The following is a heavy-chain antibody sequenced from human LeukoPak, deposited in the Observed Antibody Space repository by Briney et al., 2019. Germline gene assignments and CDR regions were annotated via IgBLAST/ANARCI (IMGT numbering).Heavy chain of an antibody. J-gene: IGHJ4*02. D-gene: IGHD3-16*01. CDR2: INPSSGGT. V-gene: IGHV1-2*02. CDR3: ARVRYRLAETYIDY. Sequence: ASVKVSCKASGYTFTSYDINWVRQATGQGLEWMGWINPSSGGTNYAQKFQGRVTMTRDTSISTAYMELSRLRSDDTAVYYCARVRYRLAETYIDYWGQGTLVTVSP. CDR1: GYTFTSYD.